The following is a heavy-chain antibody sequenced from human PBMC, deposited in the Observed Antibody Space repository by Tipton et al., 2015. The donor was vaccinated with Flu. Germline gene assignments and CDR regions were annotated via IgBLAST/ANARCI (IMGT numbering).Heavy chain of an antibody. J-gene: IGHJ4*02. CDR1: GGSLDNYF. CDR3: ARLSFYDVDLKNFYFED. CDR2: LSYSGST. V-gene: IGHV4-59*05. Sequence: GLVKPSETLSLTCTVSGGSLDNYFWSWVRQPPGKGLEWIGGLSYSGSTYYNPSLRSRVVISVDTSKNHFSLKLTSVTVADTAIYYCARLSFYDVDLKNFYFEDWGQGTLVTVSS. D-gene: IGHD3-10*02.